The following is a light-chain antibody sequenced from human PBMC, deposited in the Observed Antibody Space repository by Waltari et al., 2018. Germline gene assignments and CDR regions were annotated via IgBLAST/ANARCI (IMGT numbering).Light chain of an antibody. J-gene: IGKJ1*01. CDR2: AAS. CDR1: QSIASY. V-gene: IGKV1-39*01. CDR3: QQSYSTPPT. Sequence: DIQLTQSPSSLSGSVGDRVTISCRASQSIASYLHWYQQTPGKAPDLLIYAASSLQSGGPARFRGSGAGTDFTLTISSLQPDDFATYYCQQSYSTPPTFGQGTKLEI.